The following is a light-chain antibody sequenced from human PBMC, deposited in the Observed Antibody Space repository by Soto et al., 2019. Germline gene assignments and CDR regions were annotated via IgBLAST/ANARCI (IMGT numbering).Light chain of an antibody. J-gene: IGKJ1*01. CDR1: QTVSSRF. Sequence: MASQTVSSRFLAWYQQKPGQAPRLLIYGALSRATGIPDRFSGGGSGTDMTLTCALLEPEELAVYNCEYYGNSGTCGKGTKVDIK. V-gene: IGKV3-20*01. CDR3: EYYGNSGT. CDR2: GAL.